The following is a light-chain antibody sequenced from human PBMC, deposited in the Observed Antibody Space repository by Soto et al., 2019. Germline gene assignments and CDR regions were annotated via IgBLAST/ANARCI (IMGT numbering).Light chain of an antibody. CDR3: QQYGSSGT. CDR1: RSVSSSY. J-gene: IGKJ1*01. Sequence: EMVLTQSPGTLSLSPGDSARLSCRASRSVSSSYLAWYQQKPGQAPRLLIYGASSRATGIPDRFSGSGSGTEFTLTIRRLEPEDFAVYYCQQYGSSGTCGQGTKVDIK. V-gene: IGKV3-20*01. CDR2: GAS.